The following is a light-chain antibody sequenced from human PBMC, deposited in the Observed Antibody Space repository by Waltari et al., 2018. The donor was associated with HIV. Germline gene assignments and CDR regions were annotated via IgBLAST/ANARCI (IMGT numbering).Light chain of an antibody. CDR3: QQYYNLPWT. CDR1: QSVLYSSNTKTN. J-gene: IGKJ1*01. Sequence: DIVMTQSPDSLAVSLGERATINCKYSQSVLYSSNTKTNLVWYQQRPGQPPKLLIYWASTLESGVPDRFSGSGSGTDFTLTISSRQAEDVAVYYCQQYYNLPWTFGQGTKVEIK. V-gene: IGKV4-1*01. CDR2: WAS.